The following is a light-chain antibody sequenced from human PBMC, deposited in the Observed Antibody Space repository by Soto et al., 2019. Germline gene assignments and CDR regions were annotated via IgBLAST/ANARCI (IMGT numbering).Light chain of an antibody. CDR2: GAS. J-gene: IGKJ4*01. CDR3: QQYGSSPLT. Sequence: EIVLTQSPGTLSLSPGERATLSCRASQSVRSSSLAWYQQKPGQAPKLLIYGASSRATGIPDRFSGSGSGTDFTLTISRLEPEDFAAYYCQQYGSSPLTFGGGT. V-gene: IGKV3-20*01. CDR1: QSVRSSS.